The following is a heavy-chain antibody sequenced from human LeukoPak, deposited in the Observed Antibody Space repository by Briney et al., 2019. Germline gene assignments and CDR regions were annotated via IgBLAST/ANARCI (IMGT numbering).Heavy chain of an antibody. Sequence: GGSLRLSCAASGFTFSSYSMNWVRQAPGKGLEWVSSISSSSSYIYYADSVKGRFTISRDNAKNSLYLQMNSLRAEDTAVYYCARARSDGYDFFSFDYWGQGTLVTVSS. CDR2: ISSSSSYI. CDR3: ARARSDGYDFFSFDY. CDR1: GFTFSSYS. V-gene: IGHV3-21*01. J-gene: IGHJ4*02. D-gene: IGHD5-12*01.